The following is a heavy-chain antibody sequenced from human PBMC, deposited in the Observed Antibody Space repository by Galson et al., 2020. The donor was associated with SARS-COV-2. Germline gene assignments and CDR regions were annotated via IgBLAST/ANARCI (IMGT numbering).Heavy chain of an antibody. Sequence: GGSLRLSCAASGFTFSRNWMTWVRQAPGKGLEWVANIKEDGSQEYYVDSVKGRFTISRDNAENSLYLQMNSLRADDTAVYYCARDRPGLYSDYWGQVTLVTVSS. CDR1: GFTFSRNW. V-gene: IGHV3-7*01. J-gene: IGHJ4*02. CDR3: ARDRPGLYSDY. CDR2: IKEDGSQE.